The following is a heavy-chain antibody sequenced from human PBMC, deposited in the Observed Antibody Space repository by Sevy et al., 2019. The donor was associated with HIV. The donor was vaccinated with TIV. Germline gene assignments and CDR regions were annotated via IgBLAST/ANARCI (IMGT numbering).Heavy chain of an antibody. CDR1: GFTFSSYS. D-gene: IGHD5-12*01. J-gene: IGHJ3*02. CDR2: ISSSSSYI. CDR3: ARGEVDIVATRTDDAFDI. Sequence: GGSLRLSCAASGFTFSSYSMNWVRQAPGKGLEWVSSISSSSSYIYYADSVKGRFTISRDNAKNSLYLQMNSLRAEETAVYYCARGEVDIVATRTDDAFDIWGQGTMVTVSS. V-gene: IGHV3-21*01.